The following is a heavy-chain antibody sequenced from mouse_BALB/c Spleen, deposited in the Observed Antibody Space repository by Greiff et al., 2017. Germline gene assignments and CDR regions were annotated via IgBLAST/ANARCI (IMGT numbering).Heavy chain of an antibody. D-gene: IGHD4-1*01. CDR1: GDSITSGY. Sequence: VQLKESGPSLVKPSQTLSLTCSVTGDSITSGYWNWIRKFPGNKLEYMGYISYSGSTYYNPSLKSRISITRDTSKNQYYLQLNSVTTEDTATYYCARKANWDGWYFDVWGAGTTVTVSS. CDR2: ISYSGST. V-gene: IGHV3-8*02. J-gene: IGHJ1*01. CDR3: ARKANWDGWYFDV.